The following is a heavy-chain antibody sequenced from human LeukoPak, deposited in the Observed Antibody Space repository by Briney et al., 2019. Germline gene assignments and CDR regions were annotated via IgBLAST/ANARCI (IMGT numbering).Heavy chain of an antibody. CDR2: IYYSGST. D-gene: IGHD2-15*01. CDR1: GGSISSGDYY. CDR3: AREVLFEDIVVVVAADPLERGDCYAFDI. Sequence: SQTLSLTCTVSGGSISSGDYYWSWIRQPPGKGLEWIGYIYYSGSTYYNPSLKSRVTISVDTSKNQFSLKLSSVTAADTAVYYCAREVLFEDIVVVVAADPLERGDCYAFDIWGQGTMVTVSS. J-gene: IGHJ3*02. V-gene: IGHV4-30-4*01.